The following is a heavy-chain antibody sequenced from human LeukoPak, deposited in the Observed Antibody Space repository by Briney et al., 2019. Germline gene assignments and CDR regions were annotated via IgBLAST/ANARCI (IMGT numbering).Heavy chain of an antibody. CDR2: ISGSGGST. V-gene: IGHV3-23*01. D-gene: IGHD2-2*01. CDR1: GFTFSDSS. CDR3: AKDSTHGVPAAPDAFDI. Sequence: QTGGSLRLSCAASGFTFSDSSMNWVRQGPGKGLEWVSAISGSGGSTYYADSVKGRFTISRDNSKNTLYLQMNSLRAEDTAVYYCAKDSTHGVPAAPDAFDIWGQGTMVTVSS. J-gene: IGHJ3*02.